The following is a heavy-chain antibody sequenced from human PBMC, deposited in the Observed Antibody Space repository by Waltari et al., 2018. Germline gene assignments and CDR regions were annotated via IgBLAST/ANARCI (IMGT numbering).Heavy chain of an antibody. Sequence: QFQLVQSGAEVEKPGASVKVSCQASGYTLTSYGISWVRQAPGQGLEWLGWISAYNGNTNYAQQLQGRVTMTTDTSTITAYMELRSLRSDDTAVYYCARGPYSSFDYWGQGTLVTVSS. J-gene: IGHJ4*02. CDR3: ARGPYSSFDY. CDR1: GYTLTSYG. V-gene: IGHV1-18*01. CDR2: ISAYNGNT. D-gene: IGHD6-13*01.